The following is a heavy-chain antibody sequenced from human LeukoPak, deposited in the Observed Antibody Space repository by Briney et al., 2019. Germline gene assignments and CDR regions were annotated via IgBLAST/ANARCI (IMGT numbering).Heavy chain of an antibody. Sequence: GGSLRLSCAASGFTFSSYAMHWVRQAPGKGLEWVSAISGSGGSTYYADSVKGRFTISRDNSKNTLYLQMNSLRAEDTAVYYCAKGEPQGNWYYYYMDVWGKGTTVTVSS. CDR3: AKGEPQGNWYYYYMDV. J-gene: IGHJ6*03. V-gene: IGHV3-23*01. CDR1: GFTFSSYA. CDR2: ISGSGGST. D-gene: IGHD1-26*01.